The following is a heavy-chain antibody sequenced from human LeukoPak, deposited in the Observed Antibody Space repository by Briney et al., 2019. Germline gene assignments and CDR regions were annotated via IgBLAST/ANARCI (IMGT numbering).Heavy chain of an antibody. V-gene: IGHV1-2*06. CDR3: ARDLGYSSSSAFFDY. J-gene: IGHJ4*02. CDR2: INPKSGGT. CDR1: GYTFTAYY. D-gene: IGHD6-6*01. Sequence: ASVNVSCKASGYTFTAYYIHWVRQAPGQGLEWMGRINPKSGGTDYAQKFQGRVTMTRDTSISTAYMELSRLRSDDTAVYYCARDLGYSSSSAFFDYWGQGTLVTVSS.